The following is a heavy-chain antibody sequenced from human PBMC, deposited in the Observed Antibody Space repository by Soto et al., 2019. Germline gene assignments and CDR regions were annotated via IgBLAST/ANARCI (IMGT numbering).Heavy chain of an antibody. CDR3: ARGTPSPLIVRSSRGPWFDP. J-gene: IGHJ5*02. CDR1: GGSISSYY. V-gene: IGHV4-59*08. CDR2: MYYGGRT. Sequence: TSETLSLTCTVSGGSISSYYWSWIRQPPGKGLEWIGYMYYGGRTNYNPSLKSRVTISVDTSKMQVSLKLSSVTAADTAVYFCARGTPSPLIVRSSRGPWFDPWGQGTLVTASS. D-gene: IGHD2-15*01.